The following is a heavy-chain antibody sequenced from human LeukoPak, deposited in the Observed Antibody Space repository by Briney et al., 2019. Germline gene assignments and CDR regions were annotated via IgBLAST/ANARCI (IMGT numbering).Heavy chain of an antibody. J-gene: IGHJ4*02. Sequence: GGSLRLSCAASGFAVSSNYMSWVRQAPGKGLEWVSVIYSGGSTYYADSVKGRFTISRDNSKNTLYLQMNSLRAEDTAVYYCARGYYYDSSGYYPYFDYWGQGTLVTVSS. CDR2: IYSGGST. D-gene: IGHD3-22*01. CDR1: GFAVSSNY. V-gene: IGHV3-53*01. CDR3: ARGYYYDSSGYYPYFDY.